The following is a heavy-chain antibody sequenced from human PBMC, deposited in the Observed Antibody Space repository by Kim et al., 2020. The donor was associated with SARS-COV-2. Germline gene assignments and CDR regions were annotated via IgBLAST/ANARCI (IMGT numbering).Heavy chain of an antibody. V-gene: IGHV3-23*01. CDR2: IKDEDDRT. J-gene: IGHJ4*02. CDR3: VKGAFVDN. CDR1: GFNFGTFD. D-gene: IGHD3-10*01. Sequence: GGSLRLSCVASGFNFGTFDMSWVRQAPGKGLKWVSVIKDEDDRTYYAESVKGRFTVSRDSARNTLYLQMNSLRSDDTAIYYCVKGAFVDNWGREGLVTV.